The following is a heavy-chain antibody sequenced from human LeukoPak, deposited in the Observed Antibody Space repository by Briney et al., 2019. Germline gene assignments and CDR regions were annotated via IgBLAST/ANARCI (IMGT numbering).Heavy chain of an antibody. CDR3: ARAPGNSYYGSWGALDY. CDR2: IYYSGST. Sequence: PSETLSLTCTVSGGSISSHFWSWIRQPPGKGLEWIAYIYYSGSTDYNPSLKSRVTISVDTSKNQFSLKLSSVTAADTAVYYCARAPGNSYYGSWGALDYWGQGTLVTVSS. CDR1: GGSISSHF. D-gene: IGHD3-10*01. V-gene: IGHV4-59*08. J-gene: IGHJ4*02.